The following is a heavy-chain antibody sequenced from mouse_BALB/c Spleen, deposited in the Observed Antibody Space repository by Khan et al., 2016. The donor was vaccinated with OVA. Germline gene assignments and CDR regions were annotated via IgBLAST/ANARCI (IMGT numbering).Heavy chain of an antibody. CDR2: ISCYNGAT. D-gene: IGHD2-3*01. V-gene: IGHV1S34*01. CDR3: ARSHLGWLYAMDY. J-gene: IGHJ4*01. CDR1: GYSFTGYY. Sequence: LVKTGASVKISCKTSGYSFTGYYMHWVKQSHGKSLEWIGYISCYNGATTYNQTFKGKATFTVDTSSSTAYMQFNSLTSEDSAVYDCARSHLGWLYAMDYWGQGTSVTVSS.